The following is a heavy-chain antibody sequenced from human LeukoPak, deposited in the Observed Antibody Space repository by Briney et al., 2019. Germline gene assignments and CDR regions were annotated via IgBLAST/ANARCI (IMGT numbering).Heavy chain of an antibody. V-gene: IGHV4-59*01. CDR1: GGSMSNSY. J-gene: IGHJ5*02. D-gene: IGHD2-8*01. CDR3: AKDIGQINGRGWFDP. Sequence: PSETLSLTCTVSGGSMSNSYWTWIRQSPGKGLEWIALIYYNGASDYNPSLRSRVTISIDTSRNQFSLSLRSVTAADTAVYYCAKDIGQINGRGWFDPWGQGTLVTVSS. CDR2: IYYNGAS.